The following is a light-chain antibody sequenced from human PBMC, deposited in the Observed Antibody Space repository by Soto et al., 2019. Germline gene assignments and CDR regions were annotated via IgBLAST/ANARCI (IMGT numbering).Light chain of an antibody. J-gene: IGKJ4*01. CDR3: QQFSSYPHT. CDR1: QTVRNNY. Sequence: EFVLTQSPGTLSLSPGERATLSCRASQTVRNNYLAWYQQKPGQAPRLLIYDASSRATGIPDRFSGGGSGTDFTLTISRLEPEECAVYYCQQFSSYPHTFGGGTKVEIK. V-gene: IGKV3-20*01. CDR2: DAS.